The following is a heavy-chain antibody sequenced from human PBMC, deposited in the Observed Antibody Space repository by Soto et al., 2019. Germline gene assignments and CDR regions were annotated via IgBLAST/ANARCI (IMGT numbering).Heavy chain of an antibody. J-gene: IGHJ4*02. CDR1: GFTFSSYD. Sequence: QVQLVESGGGVVQPGRSLRLSCAASGFTFSSYDMHWVRQTPGKGLEWVAVIRYDGSNKYYGDSVKGRFIISRDNSKNTVYLQMNSLRAGDPAVYYCATDRGDYNSSPDYWGQGTLVTVSS. CDR3: ATDRGDYNSSPDY. V-gene: IGHV3-33*01. CDR2: IRYDGSNK. D-gene: IGHD3-10*01.